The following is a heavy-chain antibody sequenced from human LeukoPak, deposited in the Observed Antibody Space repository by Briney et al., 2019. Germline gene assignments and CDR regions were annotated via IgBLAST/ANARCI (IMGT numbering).Heavy chain of an antibody. D-gene: IGHD5-18*01. CDR1: GFTFSGYG. Sequence: PGGSLRLSCAASGFTFSGYGMHWVRQAPDKGPEWVAVIWYDGNNKYYADSVKGRFTISRDNSKNTLYLQMNSLRVEDTAVYYCAKDWGYTTMVSYYFDYWGQGALVTVSS. CDR2: IWYDGNNK. J-gene: IGHJ4*02. CDR3: AKDWGYTTMVSYYFDY. V-gene: IGHV3-33*06.